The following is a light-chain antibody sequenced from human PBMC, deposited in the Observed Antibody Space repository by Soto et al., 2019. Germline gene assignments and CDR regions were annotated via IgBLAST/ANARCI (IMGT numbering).Light chain of an antibody. J-gene: IGKJ1*01. Sequence: EIALTQSPDTLSLSPGERATLSCRASQSVSSYLAWYQQKPGQAPRLLIYGASSRATGIPDRFSGSGSGTDFTLAISRLEPGDSAVYYCQQYGSSRTFGQGTKVDIK. CDR3: QQYGSSRT. CDR2: GAS. V-gene: IGKV3-20*01. CDR1: QSVSSY.